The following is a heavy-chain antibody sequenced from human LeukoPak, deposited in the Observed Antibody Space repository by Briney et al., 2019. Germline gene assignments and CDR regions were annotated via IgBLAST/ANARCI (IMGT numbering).Heavy chain of an antibody. CDR1: GFTFTSYW. Sequence: GGSLRLSCAASGFTFTSYWIHWVRQAPGKGLVWVSRINNDGSITSYADSVKDRFTFSRDNAKNTLSLQMNSLRAEDTAVYFCARDRGDAFDIWGQGTMVTVSS. CDR3: ARDRGDAFDI. CDR2: INNDGSIT. V-gene: IGHV3-74*01. J-gene: IGHJ3*02.